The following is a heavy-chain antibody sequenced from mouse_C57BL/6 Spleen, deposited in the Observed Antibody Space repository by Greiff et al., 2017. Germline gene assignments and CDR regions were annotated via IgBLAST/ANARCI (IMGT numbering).Heavy chain of an antibody. D-gene: IGHD1-1*01. CDR1: GYAFSSSW. V-gene: IGHV1-82*01. CDR3: ARGVLRSYAMDY. Sequence: QVQLQQSGPELVKPGASVKISCKASGYAFSSSWMNWVKQRPGKGREWIGRIYPGDGDTNYNGKFKGKATLTADKSSSTAYMQLSSLTSEDSAVYFCARGVLRSYAMDYWGQGTSVTVSS. CDR2: IYPGDGDT. J-gene: IGHJ4*01.